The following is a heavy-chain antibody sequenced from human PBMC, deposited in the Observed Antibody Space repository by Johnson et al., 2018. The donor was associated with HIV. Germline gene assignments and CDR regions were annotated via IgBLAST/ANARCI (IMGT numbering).Heavy chain of an antibody. J-gene: IGHJ3*02. V-gene: IGHV3-30*02. Sequence: QVQLVESGGGVVQPGGSLRLSCAASGFTFSSYGMHWVRQAPGKGLEWVAFIRYDGSNKYYVDSVKGRFTISRDNSKNTLYLQMNSLRAEDTAVYYCAREWDPRTPDAFDIWGQGTMVTVSS. D-gene: IGHD1-26*01. CDR3: AREWDPRTPDAFDI. CDR2: IRYDGSNK. CDR1: GFTFSSYG.